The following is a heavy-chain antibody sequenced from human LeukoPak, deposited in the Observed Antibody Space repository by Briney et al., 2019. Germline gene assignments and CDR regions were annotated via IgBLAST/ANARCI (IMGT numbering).Heavy chain of an antibody. D-gene: IGHD3-22*01. CDR2: TSGSGVNS. CDR3: AKVARSGYIYYYYYGMDV. V-gene: IGHV3-23*01. J-gene: IGHJ6*02. CDR1: GFTLRSYD. Sequence: GGSLRLSCAASGFTLRSYDMSWVRQAPGKGLEWVAATSGSGVNSYYADSVRGRFTISRDNSKNTLYLQMNSLRAEDTAVYYCAKVARSGYIYYYYYGMDVWGQGTTVTVSS.